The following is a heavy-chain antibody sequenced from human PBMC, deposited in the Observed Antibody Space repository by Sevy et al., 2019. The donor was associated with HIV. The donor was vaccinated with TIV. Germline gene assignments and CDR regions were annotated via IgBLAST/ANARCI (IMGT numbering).Heavy chain of an antibody. CDR3: AKDFSTLTSFTRDDY. J-gene: IGHJ4*02. V-gene: IGHV3-30*02. D-gene: IGHD3-3*01. CDR2: IGPDGSNE. Sequence: GGSLRLSCAASGFAFSTYAMHCVRQAPGKGLEWVAYIGPDGSNEHYADSVKGRFTISRDNSKSTLYVQMNSLRTEDSGVYYCAKDFSTLTSFTRDDYWGQGTLVTVSS. CDR1: GFAFSTYA.